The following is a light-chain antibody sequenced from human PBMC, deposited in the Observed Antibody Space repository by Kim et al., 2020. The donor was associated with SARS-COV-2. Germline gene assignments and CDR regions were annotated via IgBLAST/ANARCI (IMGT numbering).Light chain of an antibody. Sequence: GQSIAITCTGTSSDVGGYKYVSCYQQHPGTAPQFLIYDVSFRSSGVSDRFSGSKAGNTASLTISGLQAEDEADYYCSSYTSTNTHVFGTGTKVTVL. V-gene: IGLV2-14*03. CDR3: SSYTSTNTHV. CDR1: SSDVGGYKY. J-gene: IGLJ1*01. CDR2: DVS.